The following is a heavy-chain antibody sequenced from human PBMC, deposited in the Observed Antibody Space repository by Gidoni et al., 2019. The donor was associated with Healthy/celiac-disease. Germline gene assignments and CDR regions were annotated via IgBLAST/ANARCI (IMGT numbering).Heavy chain of an antibody. CDR3: ANGGTGTGYG. J-gene: IGHJ4*02. CDR2: ISGSVGST. D-gene: IGHD3-9*01. V-gene: IGHV3-23*01. Sequence: EVQLLESGGGLVQPGGSLRPSCAASGFTFSSYAMSWVRQAPGKGREWVSAISGSVGSTYYADSVKGRFTISRDNSKNTLYLQMNSLRAEDTAVYYCANGGTGTGYGWGQGTLVTVSS. CDR1: GFTFSSYA.